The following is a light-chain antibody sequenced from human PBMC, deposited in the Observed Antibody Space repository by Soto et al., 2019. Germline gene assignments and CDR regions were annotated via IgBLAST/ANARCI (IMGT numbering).Light chain of an antibody. J-gene: IGKJ1*01. CDR2: KAS. Sequence: DIEMTQSPSTLSAYVGDRVTITCRASQTISSWLAWYQQKPGKAPRLLIYKASILESGVSSTFSGSGSGTEFTLTISSLQPDDFATYYCQQYSNYWTFGQGTKVEIK. CDR1: QTISSW. V-gene: IGKV1-5*03. CDR3: QQYSNYWT.